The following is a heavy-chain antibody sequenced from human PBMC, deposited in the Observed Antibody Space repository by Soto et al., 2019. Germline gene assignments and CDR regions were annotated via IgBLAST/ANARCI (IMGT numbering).Heavy chain of an antibody. CDR1: GFTFSSYA. CDR2: ISYDGSNK. CDR3: ASQNRGVIIAAYYYYGMDV. V-gene: IGHV3-30-3*01. D-gene: IGHD3-10*01. J-gene: IGHJ6*02. Sequence: QVQLVESGGGVVQPGRSLRLSCAASGFTFSSYAMHWVRQAPGKGLQWVAVISYDGSNKYYADSVKGRFTISRDNSKNTLYLQMNSLRAEDTAVYYCASQNRGVIIAAYYYYGMDVWGQGTTVTVSS.